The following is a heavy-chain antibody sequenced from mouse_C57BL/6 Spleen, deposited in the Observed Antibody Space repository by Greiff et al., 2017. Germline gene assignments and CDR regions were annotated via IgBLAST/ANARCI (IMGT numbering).Heavy chain of an antibody. CDR2: IAPANGNT. D-gene: IGHD2-5*01. J-gene: IGHJ3*01. CDR3: ARAYYSNYEGFAY. V-gene: IGHV14-3*01. Sequence: VQLQQSVAELVRPGASVKLSCTASGFNIKNTYMHWVKQRPEQGLEWIGRIAPANGNTKYTPKFQGKATLTADTSSNTAYLQLSSLTSEDTAIYYCARAYYSNYEGFAYWGQGTLVTVSA. CDR1: GFNIKNTY.